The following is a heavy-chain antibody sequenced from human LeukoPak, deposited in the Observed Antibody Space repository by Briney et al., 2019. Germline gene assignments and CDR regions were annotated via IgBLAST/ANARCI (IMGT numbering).Heavy chain of an antibody. CDR3: ARLHYDFWSGYYHFDY. CDR2: ISSSGSTI. CDR1: GFTFSSYW. V-gene: IGHV3-48*04. Sequence: PGGSLRLSCAASGFTFSSYWMSWVRQAPGKGLEWVSYISSSGSTIYYADSVKGRFTISRDNAKNSLYLQMNSLRAEDTAVYYCARLHYDFWSGYYHFDYWGQGTLVTVSS. D-gene: IGHD3-3*01. J-gene: IGHJ4*02.